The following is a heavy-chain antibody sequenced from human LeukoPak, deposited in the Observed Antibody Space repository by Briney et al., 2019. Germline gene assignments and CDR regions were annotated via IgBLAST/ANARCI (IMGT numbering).Heavy chain of an antibody. D-gene: IGHD2-2*01. Sequence: GGSLRLSCAASGFTFSSYSMNWVRQAPGKGLEWVSYISSSSSTIYYADSVKGRFTISRDNAKNSLYLQMNSLRAEDTAVYYCAKAPIVPAAIGFDPWGQGTLVTVSS. CDR1: GFTFSSYS. V-gene: IGHV3-48*04. CDR3: AKAPIVPAAIGFDP. J-gene: IGHJ5*02. CDR2: ISSSSSTI.